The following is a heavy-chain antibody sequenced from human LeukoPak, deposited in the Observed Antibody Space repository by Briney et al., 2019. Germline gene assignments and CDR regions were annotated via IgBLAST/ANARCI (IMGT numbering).Heavy chain of an antibody. D-gene: IGHD6-19*01. CDR2: IYYSGST. CDR1: GGSISSYY. Sequence: PSGTLSLTCTVSGGSISSYYWSWFRQTPGKGLEWIGYIYYSGSTNYNPSLKSRVTISVDTSENQFSLKLSSVTAADTAVYYCARGLAGYSGGDDAFDTWGQGTMVTVSS. CDR3: ARGLAGYSGGDDAFDT. V-gene: IGHV4-59*01. J-gene: IGHJ3*02.